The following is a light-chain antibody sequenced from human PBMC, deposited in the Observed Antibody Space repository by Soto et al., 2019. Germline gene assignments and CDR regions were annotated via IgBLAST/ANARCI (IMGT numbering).Light chain of an antibody. Sequence: QSALTQPASVSGSPGQSITISCTGTSSDVGGYNYVSWYQQHPGKAPKLMIYDVNNRPSGVSNRFSGSKSGNTASLTISGLQDEDEADYYCSSYTDTSTYVVIGGGTKLTVL. V-gene: IGLV2-14*01. J-gene: IGLJ2*01. CDR3: SSYTDTSTYVV. CDR2: DVN. CDR1: SSDVGGYNY.